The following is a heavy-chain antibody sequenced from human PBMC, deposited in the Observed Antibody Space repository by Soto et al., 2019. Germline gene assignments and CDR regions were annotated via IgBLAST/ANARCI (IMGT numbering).Heavy chain of an antibody. J-gene: IGHJ5*02. V-gene: IGHV4-31*03. CDR2: ISYSGST. D-gene: IGHD5-18*01. CDR3: AQRYSYGLGWFDP. Sequence: QVQLQESGPGLVKPSQTLSLTCTVSGGTISRAGTYWSWIRQLPGKGLEWMGYISYSGSTYYSSSLQSRVTISLDTSKNQFSLKLSSVTAADTAVYYCAQRYSYGLGWFDPWGQGSLVTVSS. CDR1: GGTISRAGTY.